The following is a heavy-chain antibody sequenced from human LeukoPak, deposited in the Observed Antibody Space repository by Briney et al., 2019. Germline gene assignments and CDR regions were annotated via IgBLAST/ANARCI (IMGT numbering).Heavy chain of an antibody. CDR3: ARRPNGYGMDV. V-gene: IGHV4-59*08. Sequence: GSLRLSCAASGFTFSSYAMSWVRQAPGKGLEWIGYIYYSGSTNYNPSLKSRVTISVDTSKNQFSLKLSSVTAADTAVYYCARRPNGYGMDVWGQGTTVTVSS. CDR1: GFTFSSYA. J-gene: IGHJ6*02. CDR2: IYYSGST.